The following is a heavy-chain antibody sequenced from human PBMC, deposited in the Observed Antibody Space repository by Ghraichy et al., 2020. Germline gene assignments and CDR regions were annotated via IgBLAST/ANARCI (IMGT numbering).Heavy chain of an antibody. CDR1: GFTFSAFA. J-gene: IGHJ4*02. V-gene: IGHV3-23*01. CDR2: ISGSGSGT. CDR3: ARNLNFCSSTTCYPPSH. D-gene: IGHD2-2*01. Sequence: GALRLSCAASGFTFSAFAMTWVRQAPGKGLEWVSLISGSGSGTHYADSVKGRFTVSRDNSRNTLYLQMNSLRTEDTAVYYCARNLNFCSSTTCYPPSHWGQGTLVTVSS.